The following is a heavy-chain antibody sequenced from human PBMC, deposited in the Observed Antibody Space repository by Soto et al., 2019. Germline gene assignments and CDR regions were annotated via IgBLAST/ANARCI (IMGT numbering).Heavy chain of an antibody. J-gene: IGHJ6*02. CDR1: GYSFTSYW. Sequence: PGESLKISCKGSGYSFTSYWIGWVRQMPGKGLEWMGIIYPGDSDTRYSPXXXXXVTXXADKSISTAYLQWSSLKASDTAMYYCARLEVRGETCVWGQEATVTVSS. CDR3: ARLEVRGETCV. D-gene: IGHD2-21*01. CDR2: IYPGDSDT. V-gene: IGHV5-51*01.